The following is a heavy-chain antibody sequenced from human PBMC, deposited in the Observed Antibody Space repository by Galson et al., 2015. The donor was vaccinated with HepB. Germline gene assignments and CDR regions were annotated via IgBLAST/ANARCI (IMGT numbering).Heavy chain of an antibody. D-gene: IGHD2-2*01. CDR1: GFTFSSYA. Sequence: LRLSCAASGFTFSSYAMHWVRQAPGKGLEYVSAISSNGGSTYYADSVKGRFTISRDNSKNTLYLQMSSLRAEDTAVYYCVKARSPIVVVPAATLDAFDIWGQGTMVTVSS. J-gene: IGHJ3*02. CDR3: VKARSPIVVVPAATLDAFDI. V-gene: IGHV3-64D*06. CDR2: ISSNGGST.